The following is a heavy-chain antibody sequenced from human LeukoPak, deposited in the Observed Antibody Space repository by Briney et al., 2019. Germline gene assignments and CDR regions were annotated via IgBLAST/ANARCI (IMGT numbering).Heavy chain of an antibody. CDR3: AKAPVTTCRGAYCYPFDY. V-gene: IGHV3-23*01. CDR1: GFTLSSYA. D-gene: IGHD2-21*01. CDR2: ISDSGNT. J-gene: IGHJ4*02. Sequence: GRSLRLSCAASGFTLSSYAMSWVRQAPGKGLEWVSAISDSGNTYHADSVKGRFTISRDSSKNTLFLQMNRLRPEDAAVYYCAKAPVTTCRGAYCYPFDYWGQGTLVTVSS.